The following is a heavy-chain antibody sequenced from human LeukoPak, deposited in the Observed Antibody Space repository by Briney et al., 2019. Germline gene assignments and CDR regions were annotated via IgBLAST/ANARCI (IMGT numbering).Heavy chain of an antibody. CDR1: GFTFSSYG. CDR3: ARGYRTNGVCYETFDY. J-gene: IGHJ4*02. D-gene: IGHD2-8*01. V-gene: IGHV3-33*01. CDR2: IWYDGSNK. Sequence: PGGSLRLSCAASGFTFSSYGMHWVRQAPGKGLEWVAVIWYDGSNKYYADSMKGRFTISRDNSKNTLYLQMNSLRAEDTAVYYCARGYRTNGVCYETFDYWGQGTLVTVSS.